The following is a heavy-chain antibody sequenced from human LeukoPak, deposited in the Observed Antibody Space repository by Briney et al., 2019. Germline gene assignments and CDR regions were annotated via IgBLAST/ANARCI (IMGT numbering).Heavy chain of an antibody. Sequence: ASVKVSCKASGYTFTSYDINWVRQATGQGLEWMGWMNPNSGNTGYAQKFQGRVTKTRNTSISTAYMELSSLRSEDTAVYYCARGVRGYCSSTSCYYFYWGQGTLVTVSS. CDR3: ARGVRGYCSSTSCYYFY. J-gene: IGHJ4*02. V-gene: IGHV1-8*01. CDR2: MNPNSGNT. D-gene: IGHD2-2*01. CDR1: GYTFTSYD.